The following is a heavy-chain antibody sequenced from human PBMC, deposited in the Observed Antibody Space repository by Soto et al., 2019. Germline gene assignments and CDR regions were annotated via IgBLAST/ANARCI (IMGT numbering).Heavy chain of an antibody. CDR1: GFTFSNSG. Sequence: GGSLRLSCAASGFTFSNSGMHWVRQTPGKGLEWVALVSFDGTNQYYADSVKGRFTISRDNFKNTLFLQMHSLRAEDTALYYCARTLNGDPTGAFDYWGLGT. J-gene: IGHJ4*02. CDR2: VSFDGTNQ. CDR3: ARTLNGDPTGAFDY. D-gene: IGHD2-21*02. V-gene: IGHV3-30*03.